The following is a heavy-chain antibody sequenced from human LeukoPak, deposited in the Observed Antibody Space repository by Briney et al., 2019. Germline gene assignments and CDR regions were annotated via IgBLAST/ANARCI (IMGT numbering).Heavy chain of an antibody. J-gene: IGHJ5*02. V-gene: IGHV4-34*01. Sequence: SETLSLTCTVSGGSISSYYWSWIRQPPGKGLEWIGEINHSGSTNYNPSLKSRVTISVDTSKNQFSLKLSSVTAADTAVYYCARGLVIAAAGTWFDPWGRGTLVTVSS. CDR2: INHSGST. D-gene: IGHD6-13*01. CDR1: GGSISSYY. CDR3: ARGLVIAAAGTWFDP.